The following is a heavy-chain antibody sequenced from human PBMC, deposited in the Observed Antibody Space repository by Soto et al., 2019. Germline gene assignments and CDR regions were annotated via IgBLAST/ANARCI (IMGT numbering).Heavy chain of an antibody. CDR3: VRDLNGSGDY. J-gene: IGHJ4*02. D-gene: IGHD3-10*01. CDR1: GGSTTSDY. CDR2: IFHSLGA. Sequence: PSETLSLPCTVSGGSTTSDYWSWIRQPPGKGLEWLGYIFHSLGAKYNPSLGSRGTISLDTSKNQLSLSLRSVTAADTAIYFCVRDLNGSGDYWGQGTLVTVSS. V-gene: IGHV4-59*01.